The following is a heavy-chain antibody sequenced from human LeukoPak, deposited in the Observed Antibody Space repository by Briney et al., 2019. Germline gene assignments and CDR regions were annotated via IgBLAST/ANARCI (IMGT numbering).Heavy chain of an antibody. CDR3: ARDSSGWPSLVDY. J-gene: IGHJ4*02. V-gene: IGHV3-30*04. D-gene: IGHD6-19*01. CDR1: GFTFSTYA. CDR2: ILYDGSNK. Sequence: GGSLRLSCAASGFTFSTYAMSWVRQAPGKGLEWVAVILYDGSNKYYADSVKGRFTISRDNSKNTLYLQMNSLRADDTAVYYCARDSSGWPSLVDYWGQGTLVPVSS.